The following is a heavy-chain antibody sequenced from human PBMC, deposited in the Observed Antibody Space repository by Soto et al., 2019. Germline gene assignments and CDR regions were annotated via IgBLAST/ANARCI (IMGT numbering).Heavy chain of an antibody. CDR3: ARVSDYNHYYYCYGMDV. J-gene: IGHJ6*02. D-gene: IGHD6-25*01. CDR1: GFPFSGYD. CDR2: IGIAGDT. Sequence: PGGSLRLSCAASGFPFSGYDMHWVRQATGKGLEWVSAIGIAGDTYYPGSVKGRFTLSRENAKNSLYLQMNSLRAEDTAVYYCARVSDYNHYYYCYGMDVWGQGTTVTVSS. V-gene: IGHV3-13*01.